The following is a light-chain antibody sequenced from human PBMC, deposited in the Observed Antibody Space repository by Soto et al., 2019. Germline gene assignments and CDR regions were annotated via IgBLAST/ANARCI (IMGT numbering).Light chain of an antibody. V-gene: IGKV3-20*01. J-gene: IGKJ1*01. CDR2: DAS. CDR3: QQYITSPRT. Sequence: EFVLTQSPGTLSLSPGERATLSCRASQTVSNNFLAWYQQKPGQAPRILIYDASSRATGIPDRFSGSGSGTDFTLTISRLEPEDFAVYYCQQYITSPRTFGQGTKVEIE. CDR1: QTVSNNF.